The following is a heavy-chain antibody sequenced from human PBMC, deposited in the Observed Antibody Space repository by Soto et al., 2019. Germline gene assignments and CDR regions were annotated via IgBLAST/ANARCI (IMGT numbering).Heavy chain of an antibody. CDR3: ASGGDASGHHAFDV. CDR2: IYYSGST. CDR1: GGSISSGDYY. Sequence: SETLSLTCTVSGGSISSGDYYWSWIRQPPGKGLEWIGYIYYSGSTYYNPSLKSRVTISVDTSKNQFSLKLSSVTAADTAVYYCASGGDASGHHAFDVWGLGTMVTVSS. J-gene: IGHJ3*01. V-gene: IGHV4-30-4*01. D-gene: IGHD6-19*01.